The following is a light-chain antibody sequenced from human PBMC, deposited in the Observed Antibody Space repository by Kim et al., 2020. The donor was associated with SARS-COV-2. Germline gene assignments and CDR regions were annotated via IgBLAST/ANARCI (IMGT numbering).Light chain of an antibody. J-gene: IGLJ2*01. CDR2: YDT. CDR1: TIGSKG. V-gene: IGLV3-21*04. CDR3: QVWDSRSDHVV. Sequence: PGKTARITCGGNTIGSKGVHWCQQRPGQAPVLVIYYDTDRPSGIPARFSGSNSGNTATLTINRVEAGDEADYYCQVWDSRSDHVVFGGGTKLTVL.